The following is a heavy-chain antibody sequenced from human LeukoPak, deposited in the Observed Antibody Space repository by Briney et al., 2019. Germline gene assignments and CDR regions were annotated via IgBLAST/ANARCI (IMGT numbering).Heavy chain of an antibody. CDR1: GGSIISYY. V-gene: IGHV4-59*08. Sequence: SETLSHTCSVSGGSIISYYRSWIRQPPGKGLEWIGYIYYSGSTNYNPSLKSRVTISIVTSKNQFSLKPSSVTAADTAVYYCARHLRYDSRGYDASDIWRQGTMVTVSS. CDR3: ARHLRYDSRGYDASDI. CDR2: IYYSGST. D-gene: IGHD3-22*01. J-gene: IGHJ3*02.